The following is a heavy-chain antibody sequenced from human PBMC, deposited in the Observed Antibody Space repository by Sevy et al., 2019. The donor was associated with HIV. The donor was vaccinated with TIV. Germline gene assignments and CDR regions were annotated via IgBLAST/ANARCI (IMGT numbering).Heavy chain of an antibody. CDR2: INLDGSET. CDR3: ARLFYGSADY. CDR1: GFTFSSYW. V-gene: IGHV3-7*01. D-gene: IGHD3-10*01. J-gene: IGHJ4*02. Sequence: GGSLRLSCAASGFTFSSYWMSWVRQAPGKGLEWLATINLDGSETFYVDSVKGRFTISRHNPRKSVYLQMTNLSAEDTAVYYCARLFYGSADYWGQGTLVTVSS.